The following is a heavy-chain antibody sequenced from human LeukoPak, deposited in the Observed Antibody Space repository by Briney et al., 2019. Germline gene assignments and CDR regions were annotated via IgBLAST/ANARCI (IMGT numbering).Heavy chain of an antibody. CDR1: GFTFDDYA. Sequence: PGGSLRLSCVASGFTFDDYAMHWVRQPPGKGLEWVSGISWNSGSIGYADSVKGRFTISRDNAKNSLYLQMNSLRAEDTALYYCAKGPYGTLYNWFDPWGQGTLVTVSS. J-gene: IGHJ5*02. CDR2: ISWNSGSI. CDR3: AKGPYGTLYNWFDP. V-gene: IGHV3-9*01. D-gene: IGHD1-1*01.